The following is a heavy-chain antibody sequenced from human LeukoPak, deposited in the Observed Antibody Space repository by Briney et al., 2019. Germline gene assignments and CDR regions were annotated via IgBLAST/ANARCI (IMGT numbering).Heavy chain of an antibody. V-gene: IGHV7-4-1*02. CDR2: INTNTGNP. D-gene: IGHD3-3*01. CDR3: AREYYDFWSRGDAFDI. J-gene: IGHJ3*02. Sequence: ASVKVSCKASGYTFTSYAMNWVRQAPGQGLEWTGWINTNTGNPTYAQGFTGRFVFSLDTSVSTAYLQISSLKAEDTAVYYCAREYYDFWSRGDAFDIWGQGTMVAVSS. CDR1: GYTFTSYA.